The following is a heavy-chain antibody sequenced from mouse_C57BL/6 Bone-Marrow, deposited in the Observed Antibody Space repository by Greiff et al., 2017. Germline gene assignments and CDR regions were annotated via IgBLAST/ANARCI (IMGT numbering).Heavy chain of an antibody. V-gene: IGHV2-9*01. J-gene: IGHJ1*03. CDR2: IWGGGST. Sequence: QVQLQQSGPGLVAPSQSLSITCTVSGFSLTSYGVDWVRQPPGKGLEWLGVIWGGGSTNYNSALMSRLSISKDNSKSQVFLKMNSLQTDDTAMYYCAKQGAYDYDRGYWYFDVWGTGTTVTVSS. CDR1: GFSLTSYG. CDR3: AKQGAYDYDRGYWYFDV. D-gene: IGHD2-4*01.